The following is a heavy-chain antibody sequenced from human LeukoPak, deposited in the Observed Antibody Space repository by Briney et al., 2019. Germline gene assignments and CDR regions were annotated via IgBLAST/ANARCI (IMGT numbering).Heavy chain of an antibody. CDR3: ATLPYYYDSSGSYYFDY. CDR1: GFIFNSYG. J-gene: IGHJ4*02. Sequence: GGSLRLSCAASGFIFNSYGMHWVRQAPGKGLEWVAFIRYDGSNKYYADSVKGRFTISRDNSKNTLYLQVNSLRVEDTAVYYCATLPYYYDSSGSYYFDYWGQGTLVTVSS. CDR2: IRYDGSNK. V-gene: IGHV3-30*02. D-gene: IGHD3-22*01.